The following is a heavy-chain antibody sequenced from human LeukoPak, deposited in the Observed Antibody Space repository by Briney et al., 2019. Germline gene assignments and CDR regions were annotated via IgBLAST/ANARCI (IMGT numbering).Heavy chain of an antibody. CDR1: GFTFRSHA. CDR2: ISGSGGST. Sequence: PGGSLRLSCVGSGFTFRSHAMSWVRQAPGKGLEWVSAISGSGGSTYYADSVKGRFTISRDNSKNTLYLQMNSLRAEDTAVYYCAKYHRHITLIVVALGELALRDAFDIWGQGTMVTVSS. V-gene: IGHV3-23*01. CDR3: AKYHRHITLIVVALGELALRDAFDI. J-gene: IGHJ3*02. D-gene: IGHD3-22*01.